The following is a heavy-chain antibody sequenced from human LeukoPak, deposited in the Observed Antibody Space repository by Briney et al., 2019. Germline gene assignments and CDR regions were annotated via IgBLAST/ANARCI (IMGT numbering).Heavy chain of an antibody. V-gene: IGHV1-2*02. CDR3: ARESEQQLTQDFDY. J-gene: IGHJ4*02. CDR2: INPNSGGT. CDR1: GYTFTGYY. Sequence: VASVKVSCKASGYTFTGYYMHWVRQAPGQGLEWMGWINPNSGGTNYAQKFQGRVTMTRDTSISTAYMELSSLRSDDTAVYYCARESEQQLTQDFDYWDQGPLVTVSS. D-gene: IGHD6-13*01.